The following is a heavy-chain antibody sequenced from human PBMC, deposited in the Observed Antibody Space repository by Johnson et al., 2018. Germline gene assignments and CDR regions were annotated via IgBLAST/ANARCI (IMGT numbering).Heavy chain of an antibody. J-gene: IGHJ6*03. CDR2: VIPLLDMA. D-gene: IGHD2-21*02. V-gene: IGHV1-69*04. CDR1: GDTFTRYR. CDR3: ARGDPTEHYMDV. Sequence: QVQLVQSGAQVKKPGSSLKVSCKTSGDTFTRYRFNWVRQAPGQGLEWMGRVIPLLDMANYATRFQGRVAMTADKSTSTAYRELRSLKSDDTAVYYCARGDPTEHYMDVWGKGTTVTVSS.